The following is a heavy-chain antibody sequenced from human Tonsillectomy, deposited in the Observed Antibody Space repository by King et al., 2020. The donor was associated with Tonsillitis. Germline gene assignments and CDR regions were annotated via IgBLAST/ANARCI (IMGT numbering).Heavy chain of an antibody. CDR2: IGAAGDP. CDR1: GFTFTSYD. V-gene: IGHV3-13*05. Sequence: DVQLVQSGGGLVQPGGSLRLSCAASGFTFTSYDMYWVRQVTGKGLEWVSTIGAAGDPYYPGSVKGRFTISRENAKNSLYLQMDSLRAGDTAVYYCARADSRYFYGLDVWGQGTTDTVSS. CDR3: ARADSRYFYGLDV. J-gene: IGHJ6*02. D-gene: IGHD3-3*01.